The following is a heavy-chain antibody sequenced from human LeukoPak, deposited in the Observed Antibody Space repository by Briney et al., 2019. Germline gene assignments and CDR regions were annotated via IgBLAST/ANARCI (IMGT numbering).Heavy chain of an antibody. D-gene: IGHD3-10*01. Sequence: SETLSLTCAVYGVSFSGYYWSWIRQPPGKGLEWIGEINHSGSTNYNPSLKSRVTISVDTSKNQFSLKLSSVTAADTAVYYCARGLKITMVRGVTHPFDYWGQGTLVTVSS. CDR2: INHSGST. V-gene: IGHV4-34*01. CDR3: ARGLKITMVRGVTHPFDY. CDR1: GVSFSGYY. J-gene: IGHJ4*02.